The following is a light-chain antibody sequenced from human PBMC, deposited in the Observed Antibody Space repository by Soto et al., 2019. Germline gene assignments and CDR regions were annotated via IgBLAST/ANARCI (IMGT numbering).Light chain of an antibody. CDR2: GAS. CDR3: QQYGDWPPET. Sequence: EIVMTQSPATLSVSVGERATLSCRASQSVSNNLAWYQQKPGQAPRLLIFGASTRAIGIPARFSGSGSGTEFTLTISSLHSEDFAVYYCQQYGDWPPETFGQGTKLEI. J-gene: IGKJ2*01. CDR1: QSVSNN. V-gene: IGKV3D-15*01.